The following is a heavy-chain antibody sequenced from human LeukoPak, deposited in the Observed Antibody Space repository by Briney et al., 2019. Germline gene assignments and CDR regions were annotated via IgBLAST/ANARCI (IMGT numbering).Heavy chain of an antibody. CDR1: GYTFTGYY. CDR2: INPNSGGT. V-gene: IGHV1-2*02. D-gene: IGHD3-3*01. CDR3: ATLPPWSGYSASY. J-gene: IGHJ4*02. Sequence: GASVKVSCKASGYTFTGYYMHWVRQAPGQGLEWMGWINPNSGGTNYAQKFQGRVTMTRDTSISTAYMELSRLRSDDTAVYYCATLPPWSGYSASYWGQGTLVTVSS.